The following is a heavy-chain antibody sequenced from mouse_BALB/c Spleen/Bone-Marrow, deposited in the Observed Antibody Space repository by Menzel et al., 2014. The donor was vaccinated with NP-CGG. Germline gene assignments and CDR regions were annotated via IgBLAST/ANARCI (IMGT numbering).Heavy chain of an antibody. CDR3: ARRYYDYDFYAMDY. CDR2: ISYSGST. J-gene: IGHJ4*01. D-gene: IGHD2-4*01. V-gene: IGHV3-2*02. CDR1: GYSITSDYA. Sequence: EVKLQESGPGLVKPSQSLSLTCTVTGYSITSDYAWNWIRQFPGNKLEWMGYISYSGSTSHNPSLKSRISITRDTSKNQFFLQLNSVPTEDTATYYCARRYYDYDFYAMDYWGQGTSVTVSS.